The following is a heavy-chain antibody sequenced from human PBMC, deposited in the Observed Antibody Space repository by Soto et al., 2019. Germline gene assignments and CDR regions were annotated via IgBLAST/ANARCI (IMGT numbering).Heavy chain of an antibody. V-gene: IGHV3-48*01. Sequence: PGGSLRLSCAASGFTFSSYSMNWVRQAPGKGLEWVSYISSSSSIIYYADSVKGRFTISRDNAKNSLYLQMNSLRAEDTAVYYCARRMTYYDILTGYKSNWFDPWGQGTLVTVSS. J-gene: IGHJ5*02. CDR3: ARRMTYYDILTGYKSNWFDP. CDR2: ISSSSSII. D-gene: IGHD3-9*01. CDR1: GFTFSSYS.